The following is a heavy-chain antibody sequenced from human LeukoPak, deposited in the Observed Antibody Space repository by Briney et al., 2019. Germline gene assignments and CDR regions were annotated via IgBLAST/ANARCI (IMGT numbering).Heavy chain of an antibody. V-gene: IGHV1-2*02. CDR1: GYTFTGYY. CDR3: ARDGPWDCSSTSCHQNGMDV. J-gene: IGHJ6*02. CDR2: INPNSGGT. D-gene: IGHD2-2*01. Sequence: GASVKVSCKASGYTFTGYYMHWVRQAPGQGLEWMGWINPNSGGTNYAQKFQGRVTMTRDTSISTACMELSRLRSDDTAVYYCARDGPWDCSSTSCHQNGMDVWGQGTTVTVSS.